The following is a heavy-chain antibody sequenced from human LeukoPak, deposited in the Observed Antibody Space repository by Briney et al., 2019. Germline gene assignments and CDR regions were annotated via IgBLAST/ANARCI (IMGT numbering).Heavy chain of an antibody. Sequence: PGGSLRLSCAASGFIVSNNYMFWVRQAPGKGLEWVSAIYSDGRTYYADSVRGRFTISRDISKSTLYLQMSSLWAEDTAVYYCARAQYGSGGYFFDFWGQGTLVTVSS. J-gene: IGHJ4*02. CDR3: ARAQYGSGGYFFDF. CDR1: GFIVSNNY. V-gene: IGHV3-66*01. D-gene: IGHD3-10*01. CDR2: IYSDGRT.